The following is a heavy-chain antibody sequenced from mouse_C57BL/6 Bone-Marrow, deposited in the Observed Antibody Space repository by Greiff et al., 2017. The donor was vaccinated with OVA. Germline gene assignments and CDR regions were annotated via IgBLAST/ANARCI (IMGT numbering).Heavy chain of an antibody. CDR1: GFTFSDYG. Sequence: EVKVVESGGGLVKPGGSLKLSCAASGFTFSDYGMHWVRQAPEKGLEWVAYISSGSSTIYYAATVKGRFTISSDNATNTLFLQMTRLRSEDTVMYYCARERAYCGSSFAYWGQGTLVTVSA. V-gene: IGHV5-17*01. D-gene: IGHD1-1*01. CDR3: ARERAYCGSSFAY. CDR2: ISSGSSTI. J-gene: IGHJ3*01.